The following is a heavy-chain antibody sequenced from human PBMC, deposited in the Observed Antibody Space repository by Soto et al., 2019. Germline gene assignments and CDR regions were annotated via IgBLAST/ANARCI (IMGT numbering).Heavy chain of an antibody. CDR3: ARDDVLCDGGRCYGVPLDL. CDR2: IPSGGPT. CDR1: GFTVSSKY. Sequence: EVHLVESGGGLVQPGGSLRLSCAASGFTVSSKYMSWVRQAPGKGLEWVSLIPSGGPTYYADSVKGRFTISRDTSENTLHLEMDSLRAEDTAVYYCARDDVLCDGGRCYGVPLDLWGKGATVTVSS. D-gene: IGHD2-15*01. V-gene: IGHV3-66*01. J-gene: IGHJ6*04.